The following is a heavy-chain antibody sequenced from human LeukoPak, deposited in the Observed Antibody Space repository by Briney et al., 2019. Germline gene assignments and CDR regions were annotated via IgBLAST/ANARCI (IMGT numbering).Heavy chain of an antibody. CDR3: ARYRSGWYFDY. V-gene: IGHV3-48*01. D-gene: IGHD6-19*01. CDR1: GFTFSSYS. Sequence: GGSLRLSCAASGFTFSSYSMNWVRQAPGKGLEWVSYISSSSSTIYYADSVKGRFTISRDNAKNSLYLQMNSLRAEDTAVYYCARYRSGWYFDYWGQGTLVTVSS. CDR2: ISSSSSTI. J-gene: IGHJ4*02.